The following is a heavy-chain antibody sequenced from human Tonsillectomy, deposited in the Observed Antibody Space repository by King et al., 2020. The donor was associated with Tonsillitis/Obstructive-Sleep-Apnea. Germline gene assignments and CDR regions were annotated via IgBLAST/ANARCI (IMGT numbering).Heavy chain of an antibody. J-gene: IGHJ4*02. Sequence: EVQLVESGGGLVNPGGSLRLSCAASGFTFSRESMNWVRQVPGKGLEWVSSISSGSSFLYYADSVKGRFTISRDNAENSLYLQMSNLRAEDTAVYYCAKGGGTNFFESWGQGTLVTGSS. CDR3: AKGGGTNFFES. V-gene: IGHV3-21*01. CDR1: GFTFSRES. CDR2: ISSGSSFL.